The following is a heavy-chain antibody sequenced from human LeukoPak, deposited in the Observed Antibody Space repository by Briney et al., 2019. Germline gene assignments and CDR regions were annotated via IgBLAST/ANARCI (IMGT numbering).Heavy chain of an antibody. Sequence: PSETLSLTCTVSGGSISSSSYYWGWIRQPPGKGLEWIGYIYYSGSTYYNPSLKSRVTISVDTSKNQFSLKLSSVTAADTAVYYCARGYSYGYVYWGQGTLVTVSS. CDR1: GGSISSSSYY. CDR3: ARGYSYGYVY. D-gene: IGHD5-18*01. J-gene: IGHJ4*02. V-gene: IGHV4-30-4*08. CDR2: IYYSGST.